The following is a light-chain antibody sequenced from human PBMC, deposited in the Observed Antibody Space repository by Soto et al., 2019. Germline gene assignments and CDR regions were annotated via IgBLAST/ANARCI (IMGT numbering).Light chain of an antibody. CDR1: QSISSW. Sequence: IPMTQSPSTLSASVGDRVTITCRASQSISSWLAWYQQKPGKAPKLLIYKASSLESGVPSRFSGSGSGTEFTLTISSLQPDDFATYYCQQYNSYWTFGQGTKVEIK. CDR2: KAS. CDR3: QQYNSYWT. V-gene: IGKV1-5*03. J-gene: IGKJ1*01.